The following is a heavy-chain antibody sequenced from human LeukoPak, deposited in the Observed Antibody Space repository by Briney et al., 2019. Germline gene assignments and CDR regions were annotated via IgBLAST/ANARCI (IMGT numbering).Heavy chain of an antibody. Sequence: ASVKVSSKVHGSTLTELSMHWVRQAPGKGLEWMGGFDPGGAETIYAQKFQGRVTMTEDTSTDTAYMELSSLRSEDTAVYYCAAGGVYDLLKYWGQGALVTVSS. D-gene: IGHD5/OR15-5a*01. CDR1: GSTLTELS. CDR2: FDPGGAET. V-gene: IGHV1-24*01. CDR3: AAGGVYDLLKY. J-gene: IGHJ4*02.